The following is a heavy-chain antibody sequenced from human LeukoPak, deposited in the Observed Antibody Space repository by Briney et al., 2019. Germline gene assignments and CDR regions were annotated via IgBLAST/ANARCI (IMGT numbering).Heavy chain of an antibody. CDR1: GFTFSSYG. CDR2: ISYDGSNK. J-gene: IGHJ4*02. Sequence: GGSLRLSCAASGFTFSSYGMHWVRQAPGKGLEWVAVISYDGSNKYYADSVKGRFTISRDNSKNTLYLQMNSLRAEDTAVYYCARSGAAATLDYFDYWGQGTLVTVSS. D-gene: IGHD6-13*01. V-gene: IGHV3-30*03. CDR3: ARSGAAATLDYFDY.